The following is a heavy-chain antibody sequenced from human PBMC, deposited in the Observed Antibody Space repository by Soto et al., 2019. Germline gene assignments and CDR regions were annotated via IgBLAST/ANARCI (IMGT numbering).Heavy chain of an antibody. J-gene: IGHJ5*02. CDR1: GGSFSGYY. CDR2: INHSGST. D-gene: IGHD1-1*01. Sequence: PSETLSLTCAVYGGSFSGYYWSWIRQPPGKGLEWIGEINHSGSTNYNPSLKSRVTISVDTSKNQFSLKLSSVTAADTAVYYCARGTGPNWFDPWGQGTLVTVSS. CDR3: ARGTGPNWFDP. V-gene: IGHV4-34*01.